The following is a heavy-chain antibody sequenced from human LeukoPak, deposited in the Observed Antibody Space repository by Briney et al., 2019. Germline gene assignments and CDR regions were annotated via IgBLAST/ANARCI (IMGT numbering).Heavy chain of an antibody. Sequence: WIVYIYYSGSTSYNPSLKSRVTISVDTSKNQFSLKLSSVTAADTAVYYCARHPEDAFDIWGQGTVVTVSS. J-gene: IGHJ3*02. V-gene: IGHV4-59*08. CDR2: IYYSGST. CDR3: ARHPEDAFDI.